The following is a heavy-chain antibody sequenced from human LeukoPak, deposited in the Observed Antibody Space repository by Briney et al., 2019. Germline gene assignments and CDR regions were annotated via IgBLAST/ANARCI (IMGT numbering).Heavy chain of an antibody. Sequence: PSETLSLTCTVSGGSISSTRYYWGWIRQPPGKGLEWIGSIYYSGSTYYNPSLKSRVTMSVDRSKNQFSLKLSSVTAADTAVYYCARHGIYYGSGSSYGLPNWFDPWGQGTLVTVSS. CDR3: ARHGIYYGSGSSYGLPNWFDP. D-gene: IGHD3-10*01. CDR2: IYYSGST. J-gene: IGHJ5*02. V-gene: IGHV4-39*01. CDR1: GGSISSTRYY.